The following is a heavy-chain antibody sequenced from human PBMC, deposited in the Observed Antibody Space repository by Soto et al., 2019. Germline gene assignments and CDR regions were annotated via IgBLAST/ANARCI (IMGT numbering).Heavy chain of an antibody. CDR2: IYYDGNT. CDR1: GDSITSSSHY. D-gene: IGHD6-19*01. J-gene: IGHJ6*02. Sequence: SETLSLTCTVSGDSITSSSHYWGWIRQPPGKGLECIANIYYDGNTYYNPSLKSRVAISLDTSKNQFSLKLSSVTAADTAVYYCARCRSVAGRYYYYYGMDVWGQGTTVTVSS. V-gene: IGHV4-39*01. CDR3: ARCRSVAGRYYYYYGMDV.